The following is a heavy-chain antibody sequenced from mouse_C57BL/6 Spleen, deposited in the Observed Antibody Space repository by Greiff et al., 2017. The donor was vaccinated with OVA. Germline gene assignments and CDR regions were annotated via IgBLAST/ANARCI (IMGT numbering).Heavy chain of an antibody. CDR1: GFTFSDYY. V-gene: IGHV5-16*01. D-gene: IGHD3-3*01. CDR3: ARGTAHYFDY. CDR2: INYDGRST. Sequence: EVQLVESEGGLVQPGSSMTLSCTASGFTFSDYYMAWVRQVPEKGLEWVANINYDGRSTYYLDSLKSRFIISRDNAKNILYLQMSSLKSEDTATYYCARGTAHYFDYWGQGTTLTVSS. J-gene: IGHJ2*01.